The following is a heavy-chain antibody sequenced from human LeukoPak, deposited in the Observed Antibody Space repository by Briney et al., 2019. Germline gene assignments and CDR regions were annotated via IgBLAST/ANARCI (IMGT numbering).Heavy chain of an antibody. D-gene: IGHD3-16*01. CDR1: GVTFSNYA. Sequence: GGSVRLSCAASGVTFSNYAIPWVRQAPGKGLEWVSTISGSGDSTYYSDSVKGRFTISRDNSENTLYLQLNSLRAEDTAVYYCAKGGWGTVLDYWGQGTLVTVSP. CDR3: AKGGWGTVLDY. J-gene: IGHJ4*02. CDR2: ISGSGDST. V-gene: IGHV3-23*01.